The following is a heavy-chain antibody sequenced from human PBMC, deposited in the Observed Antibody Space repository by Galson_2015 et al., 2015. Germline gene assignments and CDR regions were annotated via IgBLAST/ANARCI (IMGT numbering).Heavy chain of an antibody. Sequence: CAISGDSVSSNSAAWHWIRQSPSRGLEWLGRTYYTSKWHNDYAVSVRSRITINPDTSKNQFSLHLNSVTPEDTAVYYCARVVDYIDVWDKGTTVTVS. CDR1: GDSVSSNSAA. J-gene: IGHJ6*03. CDR3: ARVVDYIDV. V-gene: IGHV6-1*01. CDR2: TYYTSKWHN. D-gene: IGHD2-15*01.